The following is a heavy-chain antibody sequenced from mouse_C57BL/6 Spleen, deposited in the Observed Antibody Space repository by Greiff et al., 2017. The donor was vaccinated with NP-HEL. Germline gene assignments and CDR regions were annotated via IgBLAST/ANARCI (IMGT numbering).Heavy chain of an antibody. J-gene: IGHJ3*01. Sequence: QVQLQQPGAELVKPGASVKMSCKASSYTFTSYWITWVKQRPGQGLEWIGDIYPGSGSTNYNEKFKSKATLTVDTSSSTAYMQLSSLTSEDSAVYYCAIHYGSSRWFAYWGQGTLVTVSA. CDR1: SYTFTSYW. CDR2: IYPGSGST. CDR3: AIHYGSSRWFAY. D-gene: IGHD1-1*01. V-gene: IGHV1-55*01.